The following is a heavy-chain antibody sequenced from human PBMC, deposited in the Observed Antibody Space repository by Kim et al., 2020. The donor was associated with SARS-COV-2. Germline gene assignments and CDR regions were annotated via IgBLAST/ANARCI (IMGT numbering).Heavy chain of an antibody. D-gene: IGHD3-22*01. J-gene: IGHJ4*02. Sequence: VKGRFTISRDNSKNTLYLQMNSLRAEDTAVYYCARGPYYYDSSGSNYFDYWGQGTLVTVSS. V-gene: IGHV3-30*01. CDR3: ARGPYYYDSSGSNYFDY.